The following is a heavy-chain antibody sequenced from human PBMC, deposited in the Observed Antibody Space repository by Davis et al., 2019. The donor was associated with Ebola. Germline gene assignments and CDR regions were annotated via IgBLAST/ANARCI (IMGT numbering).Heavy chain of an antibody. J-gene: IGHJ4*02. CDR1: GFTASSSY. CDR2: TYSDGRT. Sequence: GESLKISCAASGFTASSSYMTWVRQAQRTGLEWVAVTYSDGRTSYADSVTGRFTISRDSSKNTLFLQMISLGPDYTAVYYCARAALPGWTFGYWGQGTLCTVSS. CDR3: ARAALPGWTFGY. V-gene: IGHV3-53*01. D-gene: IGHD6-19*01.